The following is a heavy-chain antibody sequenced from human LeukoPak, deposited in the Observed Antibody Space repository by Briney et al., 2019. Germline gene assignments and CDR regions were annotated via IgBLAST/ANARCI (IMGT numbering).Heavy chain of an antibody. CDR3: TREGSQWDFLVDY. CDR2: ITSSGRYI. Sequence: GGSLRLSCAASGFSFSTYSMNWVRQAPGKGLEWVSSITSSGRYIYYADSVKGRFTISRDNSENSLYLQMDSLTAEDTAVYYCTREGSQWDFLVDYWGQGTRVAVSP. J-gene: IGHJ4*02. V-gene: IGHV3-21*01. D-gene: IGHD2/OR15-2a*01. CDR1: GFSFSTYS.